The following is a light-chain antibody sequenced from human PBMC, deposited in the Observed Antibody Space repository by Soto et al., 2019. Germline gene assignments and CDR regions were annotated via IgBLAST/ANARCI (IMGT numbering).Light chain of an antibody. CDR2: DVS. CDR1: SSDVGGYDY. V-gene: IGLV2-14*01. J-gene: IGLJ1*01. Sequence: QSVLTQPASVSGSPGQSITISCTGTSSDVGGYDYVSWYQQPPDKAPKLLIYDVSNRPSGVSNRFSGPKSGNTASLTISGLQAEDEADYYCSSYTTTSTSLNVFGTGTKVTVL. CDR3: SSYTTTSTSLNV.